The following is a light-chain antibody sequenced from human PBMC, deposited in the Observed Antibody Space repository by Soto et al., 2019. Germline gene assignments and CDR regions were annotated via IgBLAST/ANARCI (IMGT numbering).Light chain of an antibody. Sequence: SYELTQPHSVSVATAQMARITCGGNNIGSKVVNWCQQKPGQDPVLVIYSDTNRPSGIPERFSGSKPGKTATLILTRIEAGDEGDYNCQVWDSSSDHVVFGGGTKLTVL. CDR3: QVWDSSSDHVV. CDR2: SDT. CDR1: NIGSKV. J-gene: IGLJ2*01. V-gene: IGLV3-12*02.